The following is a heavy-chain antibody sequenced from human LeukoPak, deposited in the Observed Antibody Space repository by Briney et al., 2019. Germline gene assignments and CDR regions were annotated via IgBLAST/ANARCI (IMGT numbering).Heavy chain of an antibody. Sequence: GGSLTLSCAASGFTFSSYGMHCVRQAPGKGLEWVAVVSDDGSNKNYADSVKGRFTISRDNSNNSLYLQMKSLRGEDTAVYYCVKDRETTASGTFDYWGEGTLVTVSS. CDR1: GFTFSSYG. V-gene: IGHV3-30*18. CDR3: VKDRETTASGTFDY. J-gene: IGHJ4*02. D-gene: IGHD6-13*01. CDR2: VSDDGSNK.